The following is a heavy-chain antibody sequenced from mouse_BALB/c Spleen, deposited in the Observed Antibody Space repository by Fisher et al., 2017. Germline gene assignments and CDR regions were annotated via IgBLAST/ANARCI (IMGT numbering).Heavy chain of an antibody. V-gene: IGHV1-80*01. CDR3: ARGGYYGSSYDYYAMDY. J-gene: IGHJ4*01. D-gene: IGHD1-1*01. Sequence: KFKGKATLTSDKSSSTAYMELSSLTSEDSAVYYCARGGYYGSSYDYYAMDYWGQGTSVTVSS.